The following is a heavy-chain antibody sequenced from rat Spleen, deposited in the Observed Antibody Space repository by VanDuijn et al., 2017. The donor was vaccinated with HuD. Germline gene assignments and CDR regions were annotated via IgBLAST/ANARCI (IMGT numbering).Heavy chain of an antibody. J-gene: IGHJ3*01. V-gene: IGHV5-29*01. D-gene: IGHD3-1*01. CDR2: ISYGDSFGHSST. CDR3: ARQRGPSWFAY. Sequence: EVQMVESGGGLVQPGRSLKLSCAASGFTFSDYGMAWVRQAPTKGLEWVATISYGDSFGHSSTYYRDSVKGRFTISRDIAKSILFLEMDSLRSEDTATYYCARQRGPSWFAYWGQGTLVTVSS. CDR1: GFTFSDYG.